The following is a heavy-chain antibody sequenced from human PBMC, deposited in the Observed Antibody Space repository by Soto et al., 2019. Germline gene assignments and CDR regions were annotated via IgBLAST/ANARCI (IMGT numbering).Heavy chain of an antibody. CDR3: ARDRWVGAATCLDFDY. CDR2: ISYDGSNL. J-gene: IGHJ4*02. V-gene: IGHV3-30*03. D-gene: IGHD1-26*01. CDR1: GFTFSSYG. Sequence: QVQLVESGGGVVQPGRSLRLSCAASGFTFSSYGMHWVRQAPGKGLEWVTFISYDGSNLYYADSVKGRFTISRDNSKNTQYLQINCLRAEDTAVYYCARDRWVGAATCLDFDYWGQGTLVTVSS.